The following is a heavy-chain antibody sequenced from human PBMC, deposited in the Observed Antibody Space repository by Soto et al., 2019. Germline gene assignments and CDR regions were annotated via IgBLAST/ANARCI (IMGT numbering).Heavy chain of an antibody. Sequence: GGSLRLSCVASGFTFSSHWMHWVRQVPGKGLVWVAHITADGSSATYADSVKGRFTISRDNAKNTLYLQMNTLGVEDTAVYYCADLFAGFDIWGQGTMVTVSS. V-gene: IGHV3-74*01. CDR1: GFTFSSHW. CDR3: ADLFAGFDI. J-gene: IGHJ3*02. CDR2: ITADGSSA.